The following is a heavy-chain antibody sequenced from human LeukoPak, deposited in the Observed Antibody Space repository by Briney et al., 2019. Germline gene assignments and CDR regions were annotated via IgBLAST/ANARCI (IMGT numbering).Heavy chain of an antibody. CDR1: GYTFTGYY. J-gene: IGHJ3*02. V-gene: IGHV1-2*02. CDR2: INPNSGGT. Sequence: ASVKVSRKASGYTFTGYYMHWVRQAPGQGLEWMGWINPNSGGTNYAQKFQGRVTMTRDTSISTAYMELSRLRSDDTAVYYCARVGGYARYDVFDIWGQGTMVTVSS. D-gene: IGHD5-12*01. CDR3: ARVGGYARYDVFDI.